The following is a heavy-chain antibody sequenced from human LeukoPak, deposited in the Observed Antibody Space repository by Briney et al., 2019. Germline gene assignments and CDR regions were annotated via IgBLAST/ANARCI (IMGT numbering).Heavy chain of an antibody. D-gene: IGHD3-22*01. V-gene: IGHV1-69*04. J-gene: IGHJ4*02. Sequence: ASVKVSCKASGGTFSSYAISWVRQAPGQGLEWMGRIIPILGIANYAQKFQGRVTITADKSTSTAYMELSSLRSEDTAVYYCARTYYYDSSGYYPKPFDYWGQGTLVTVSS. CDR3: ARTYYYDSSGYYPKPFDY. CDR1: GGTFSSYA. CDR2: IIPILGIA.